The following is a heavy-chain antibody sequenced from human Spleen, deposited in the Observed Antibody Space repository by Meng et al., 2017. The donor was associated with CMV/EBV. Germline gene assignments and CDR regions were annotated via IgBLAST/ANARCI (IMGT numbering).Heavy chain of an antibody. CDR2: IGQRGGDR. V-gene: IGHV3-7*01. J-gene: IGHJ6*02. CDR3: VPHDFPMDV. Sequence: GESLKISCAASEFTVSSNYMNWVRQAPGKGLDWVANIGQRGGDRDYAGSVRGRFTISRDNAKNSLYPQMNSLRVEDTAVYYCVPHDFPMDVWGQGTTVTVSS. CDR1: EFTVSSNY. D-gene: IGHD3-3*01.